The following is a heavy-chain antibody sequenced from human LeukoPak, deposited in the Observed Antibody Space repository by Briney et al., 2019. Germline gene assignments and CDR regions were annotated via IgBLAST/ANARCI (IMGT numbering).Heavy chain of an antibody. V-gene: IGHV3-23*01. Sequence: PGGSLRLSCAASGFTFSCYAMTWVRQAPGKGLEWVSGISASGGSTYYADSVKGRFTISRDNSQNTLYLQMNSLRAADAAVYYCAKDRYGSGAYPVFDYWGQGTLVTVSS. CDR1: GFTFSCYA. CDR3: AKDRYGSGAYPVFDY. CDR2: ISASGGST. J-gene: IGHJ4*02. D-gene: IGHD3-10*01.